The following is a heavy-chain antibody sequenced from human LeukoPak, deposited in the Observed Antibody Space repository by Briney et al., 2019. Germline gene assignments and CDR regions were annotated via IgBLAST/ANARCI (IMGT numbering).Heavy chain of an antibody. V-gene: IGHV4-61*01. J-gene: IGHJ3*02. CDR3: ARDAHSGSYGLDI. CDR2: IYYSGST. D-gene: IGHD1-26*01. CDR1: GGSITSSSYY. Sequence: PSETLSLTCTVSGGSITSSSYYWGWIRQPPGKGLEWIGYIYYSGSTNYNPSLKSRVTISVDTSKNQFSLKLSSVTAADTAVYYCARDAHSGSYGLDIWGQGTMVTVSS.